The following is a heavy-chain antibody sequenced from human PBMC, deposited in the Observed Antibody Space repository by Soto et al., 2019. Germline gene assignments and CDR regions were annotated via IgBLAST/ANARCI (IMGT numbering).Heavy chain of an antibody. J-gene: IGHJ3*02. Sequence: GGSLRLSCAASGFTFSSYAMSWVRQAPGKGLEWVSAISGSGGSTYYADSVKGRFTISRDNSKNTLYLQMNSLRAEDTAVYYCAKAIRYYDILNGWVILWAFDIWGQGTMVTVSS. V-gene: IGHV3-23*01. CDR3: AKAIRYYDILNGWVILWAFDI. CDR2: ISGSGGST. D-gene: IGHD3-9*01. CDR1: GFTFSSYA.